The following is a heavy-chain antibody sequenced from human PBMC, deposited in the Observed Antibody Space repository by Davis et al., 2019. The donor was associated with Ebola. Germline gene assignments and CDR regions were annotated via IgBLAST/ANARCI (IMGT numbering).Heavy chain of an antibody. Sequence: PSETLSLTCTVSGGSISDYYWSWIRQSPGNGLECLGYIYFTGSTKYNPSLESRVTISVDTSTNQFSLKLTSVTAADTAVYYCARAPRHYYDTKGSLWPDAFDAWGQGTMVTVSS. CDR1: GGSISDYY. V-gene: IGHV4-59*01. CDR3: ARAPRHYYDTKGSLWPDAFDA. J-gene: IGHJ3*01. CDR2: IYFTGST. D-gene: IGHD3-16*01.